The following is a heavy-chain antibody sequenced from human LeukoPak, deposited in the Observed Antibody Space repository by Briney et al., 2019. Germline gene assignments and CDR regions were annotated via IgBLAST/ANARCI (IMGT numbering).Heavy chain of an antibody. D-gene: IGHD3-22*01. CDR1: GGSVGSGTYY. V-gene: IGHV4-39*07. J-gene: IGHJ4*02. CDR2: VYYSGSA. CDR3: ARDLDPYDSSGPEGY. Sequence: SETLSLTCTVSGGSVGSGTYYWSWIRQSPGKGLEWIGNVYYSGSAYYNPSLKSRVTISVDTSKNQFSLKLNSVAAADTAVYYCARDLDPYDSSGPEGYWGQGTLVTVSS.